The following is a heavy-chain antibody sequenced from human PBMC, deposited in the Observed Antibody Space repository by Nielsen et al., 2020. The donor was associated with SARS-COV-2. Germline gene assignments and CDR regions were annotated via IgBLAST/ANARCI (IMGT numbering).Heavy chain of an antibody. D-gene: IGHD6-19*01. CDR3: ARGGTKQWLVLARGLPFDY. Sequence: SETLSLTCAVYGGSFSGYYWSWSRQPPGKGLEWIGEINHSGSTNYNPSLKSRVTISVDTSKNQFSLKLSSVTAADTAVYYCARGGTKQWLVLARGLPFDYWGQGTLVTVSS. V-gene: IGHV4-34*01. J-gene: IGHJ4*02. CDR1: GGSFSGYY. CDR2: INHSGST.